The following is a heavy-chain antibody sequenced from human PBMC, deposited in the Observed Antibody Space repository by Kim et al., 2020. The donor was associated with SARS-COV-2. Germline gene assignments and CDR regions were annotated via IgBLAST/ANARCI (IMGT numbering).Heavy chain of an antibody. CDR2: IKSKTDGGTT. CDR1: GFTFSNAW. V-gene: IGHV3-15*01. D-gene: IGHD2-15*01. Sequence: GGSLRLSCAASGFTFSNAWMSWVRQAPGKGLEWVGRIKSKTDGGTTDYAAPVKGRFTISRDDSKNTLYLQMNSLKTEDTAVYYCTTVRHCSGGSCYSLYFDLWGRGTLVTVSS. CDR3: TTVRHCSGGSCYSLYFDL. J-gene: IGHJ2*01.